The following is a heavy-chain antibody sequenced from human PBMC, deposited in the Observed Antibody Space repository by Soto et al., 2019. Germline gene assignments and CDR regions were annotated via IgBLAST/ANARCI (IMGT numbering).Heavy chain of an antibody. Sequence: SETLSLTCTVSGGSISSYYWSWIRQPPGKGLEWIWYIYYSGGANYNPSLMSRVIISVGASKNQISLMLSSGTGADTAVYYCARNRGLAAAANYYYYGMDVWGQGTTVTVSS. CDR3: ARNRGLAAAANYYYYGMDV. CDR2: IYYSGGA. V-gene: IGHV4-59*01. J-gene: IGHJ6*02. CDR1: GGSISSYY. D-gene: IGHD6-13*01.